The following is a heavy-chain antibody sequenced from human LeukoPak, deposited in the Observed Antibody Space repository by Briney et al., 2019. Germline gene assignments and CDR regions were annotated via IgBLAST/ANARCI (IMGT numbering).Heavy chain of an antibody. V-gene: IGHV4-59*08. CDR2: IYYGGST. D-gene: IGHD2-2*01. Sequence: SETLSLTCTVAGGSISSYYWSWIRQPPGKGLVWIGYIYYGGSTNYNPSLKSRVTISVDTSKNQFSLKLSSVTAADTAVYYCATSDCSSTSWYPDYYYYGMDVWGQGTTVTVSS. CDR3: ATSDCSSTSWYPDYYYYGMDV. J-gene: IGHJ6*02. CDR1: GGSISSYY.